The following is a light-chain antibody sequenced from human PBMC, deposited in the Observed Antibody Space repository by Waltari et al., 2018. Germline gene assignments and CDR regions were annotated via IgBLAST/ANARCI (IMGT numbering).Light chain of an antibody. CDR1: KLGEKY. CDR2: EDD. J-gene: IGLJ2*01. V-gene: IGLV3-1*01. Sequence: SYEVTQPPSVSVSPGQTASITCPGDKLGEKYVSWYQQKPGQSPVVVIYEDDDRPSGIPERFSCSNSGNTATLTISGTQAMDEADYYCQAWDGSTSTVVFGGGTKVTVL. CDR3: QAWDGSTSTVV.